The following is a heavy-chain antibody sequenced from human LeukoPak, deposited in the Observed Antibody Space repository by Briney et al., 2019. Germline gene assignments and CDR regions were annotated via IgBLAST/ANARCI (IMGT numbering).Heavy chain of an antibody. D-gene: IGHD6-13*01. J-gene: IGHJ4*02. V-gene: IGHV4-34*01. CDR1: NGSFSGHY. CDR2: INQSGTM. Sequence: SETLSLTCAVYNGSFSGHYWTWIRQPPGKGLEWIGEINQSGTMNYNPSLRSRVNMSLDRTNNQFSLKLTSVTAADTAVYYCAKGGTEYSSTWPFDYWGQGTPVTVSS. CDR3: AKGGTEYSSTWPFDY.